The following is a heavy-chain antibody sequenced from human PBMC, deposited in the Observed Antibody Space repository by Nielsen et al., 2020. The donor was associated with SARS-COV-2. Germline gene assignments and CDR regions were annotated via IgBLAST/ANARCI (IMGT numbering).Heavy chain of an antibody. J-gene: IGHJ6*02. D-gene: IGHD6-13*01. Sequence: VRQAPGKGLEWVANIKQDGSEKYYVDSVKGRFTISRDNAKNSLYLQMNSLRAEDTAVYYCARSFYSSSWYLFLYYYYGMDVWGQGTTVTVSS. CDR3: ARSFYSSSWYLFLYYYYGMDV. CDR2: IKQDGSEK. V-gene: IGHV3-7*03.